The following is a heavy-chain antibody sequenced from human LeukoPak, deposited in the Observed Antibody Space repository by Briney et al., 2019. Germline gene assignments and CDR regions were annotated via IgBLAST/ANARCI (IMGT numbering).Heavy chain of an antibody. CDR1: GFTFSSYS. CDR3: ARDQGTNGVCNDY. V-gene: IGHV3-21*01. Sequence: PGGSLRLSCAASGFTFSSYSMNWVRQAPGKGLEWVSSISSSSSYIYYADSVKGRFTISRDNAKNSLYLQMNSLRAEDTAVYYCARDQGTNGVCNDYWSQGTLVTVSS. J-gene: IGHJ4*02. D-gene: IGHD2-8*01. CDR2: ISSSSSYI.